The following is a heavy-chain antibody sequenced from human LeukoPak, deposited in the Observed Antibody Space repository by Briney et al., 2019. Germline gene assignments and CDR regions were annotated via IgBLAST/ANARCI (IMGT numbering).Heavy chain of an antibody. D-gene: IGHD3-3*01. V-gene: IGHV4-59*01. Sequence: SETLSLTCTGSGVSISGYFWTWIRQPPGKGLEWVGNIYYSGTTNYNPSLRSRVTISVDTSKSQLSLKLRSVSAADTAVYYCARESGGFSFFDSWGQGTLVTVSS. CDR2: IYYSGTT. J-gene: IGHJ4*02. CDR3: ARESGGFSFFDS. CDR1: GVSISGYF.